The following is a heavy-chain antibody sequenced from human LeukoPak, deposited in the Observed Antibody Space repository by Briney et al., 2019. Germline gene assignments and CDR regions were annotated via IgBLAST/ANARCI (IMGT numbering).Heavy chain of an antibody. Sequence: PGGSLRLSCAASGFTFSSYDMHWVRQATGKGLEWVSAIGTAGDTYYPGSVKGRFTISRENAKNSLYLQMNSLRARDTAVYYCARGRFCSGGSCYWDGYYYGMDVWGQGTTVTVSS. CDR3: ARGRFCSGGSCYWDGYYYGMDV. CDR2: IGTAGDT. CDR1: GFTFSSYD. V-gene: IGHV3-13*01. D-gene: IGHD2-15*01. J-gene: IGHJ6*02.